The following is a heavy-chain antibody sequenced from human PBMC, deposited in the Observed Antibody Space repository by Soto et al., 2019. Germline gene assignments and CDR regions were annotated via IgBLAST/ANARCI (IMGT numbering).Heavy chain of an antibody. CDR1: GYNFSTHW. V-gene: IGHV5-51*01. CDR2: MYPGDSDT. J-gene: IGHJ6*02. CDR3: ARFRVPYYYYFGMDV. Sequence: GESLKISCKGSGYNFSTHWIVWVRQTPGKGLECLGIMYPGDSDTRYSPSFQGQVTFSVDKSISTAYLQWSSLKASDTAIYYCARFRVPYYYYFGMDVWGQGTTVTVSS.